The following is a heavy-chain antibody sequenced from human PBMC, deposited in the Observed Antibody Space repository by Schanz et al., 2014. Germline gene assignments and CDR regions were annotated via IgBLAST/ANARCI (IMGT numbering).Heavy chain of an antibody. CDR1: GLTLSDYW. CDR2: IRADGRMT. CDR3: AGGKTTGLAY. J-gene: IGHJ4*02. Sequence: HLVESGGGLIQPGGSLRLSCAASGLTLSDYWMHWVRQAPGKGPEWISHIRADGRMTNYAASVEGRFTISRDVAKNTLYLQMFSLRAEDMGVYYCAGGKTTGLAYWGQGTQVAVSS. D-gene: IGHD4-4*01. V-gene: IGHV3-74*02.